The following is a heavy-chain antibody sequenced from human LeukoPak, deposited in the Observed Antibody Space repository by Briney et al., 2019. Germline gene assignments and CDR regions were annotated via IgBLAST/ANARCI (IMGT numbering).Heavy chain of an antibody. CDR1: GYTFTSYG. Sequence: ASVKVSCKASGYTFTSYGISWVRQAPGQGLEWMGWISAYNGNTNYAQKLQGRVTMTTDTSTSTAYMELRSLRSDDTAVYYCARDFRYYDILTGYYYYFDYWGQGTLVTVSP. CDR2: ISAYNGNT. J-gene: IGHJ4*02. V-gene: IGHV1-18*01. D-gene: IGHD3-9*01. CDR3: ARDFRYYDILTGYYYYFDY.